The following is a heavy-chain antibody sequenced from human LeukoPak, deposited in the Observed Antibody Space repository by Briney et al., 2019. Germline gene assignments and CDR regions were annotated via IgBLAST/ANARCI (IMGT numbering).Heavy chain of an antibody. CDR2: IYASGST. D-gene: IGHD2/OR15-2a*01. J-gene: IGHJ4*02. Sequence: SETLSLTCSVSGGSIGNYYWNWLRQPAGKGLEWIGRIYASGSTNYNPSLKSRVTISMDKSKNHFPLNLKSVTAADTAFYYCARDFYGDDGHHPFDYWGQGIQVTVSS. CDR3: ARDFYGDDGHHPFDY. CDR1: GGSIGNYY. V-gene: IGHV4-4*07.